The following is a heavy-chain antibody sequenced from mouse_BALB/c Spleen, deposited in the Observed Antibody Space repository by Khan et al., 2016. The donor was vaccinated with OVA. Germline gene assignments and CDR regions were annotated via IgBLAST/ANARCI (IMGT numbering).Heavy chain of an antibody. CDR2: INTYTGEP. CDR1: GYTSTNYG. Sequence: QIQLVQSGPELKKPGETVKISCKASGYTSTNYGMNWVKQAPGKGLKWMGWINTYTGEPTYADDFKGRFAFSLETSASTAYLQINNLKNDDTATYFCASGGYWYFDVWGAGTTVTVSS. D-gene: IGHD1-1*02. V-gene: IGHV9-3-1*01. CDR3: ASGGYWYFDV. J-gene: IGHJ1*01.